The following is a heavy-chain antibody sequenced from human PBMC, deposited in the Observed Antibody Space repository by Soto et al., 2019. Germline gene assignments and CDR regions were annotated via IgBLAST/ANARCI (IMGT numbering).Heavy chain of an antibody. CDR1: GFTFSSYA. CDR2: ISGSGGST. D-gene: IGHD3-10*01. Sequence: GGSLRLSCTASGFTFSSYAMSWVRQAPGKGLEWVSAISGSGGSTYYADSVKGRFTISRDNSKNTLYLQMNSLRAEDTAVYYCAKDLDYYGSGSYMFDPWGQGTLVTVSS. J-gene: IGHJ5*02. V-gene: IGHV3-23*01. CDR3: AKDLDYYGSGSYMFDP.